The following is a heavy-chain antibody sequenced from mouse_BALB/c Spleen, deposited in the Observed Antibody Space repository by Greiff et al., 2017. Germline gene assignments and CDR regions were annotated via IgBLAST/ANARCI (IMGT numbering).Heavy chain of an antibody. J-gene: IGHJ4*01. V-gene: IGHV2-4-1*01. D-gene: IGHD2-1*01. Sequence: QVQLKESGPGLVQPSQSLSITCTVSGFSLTSYGVHWVRQSPGKGLEWLGVIWSGGSTDYNAAFISRLSISKDNSKSQVFLKMNSLQTDDTARYYCARDQIYYGNYAMDYWGQGTSVTVSS. CDR1: GFSLTSYG. CDR3: ARDQIYYGNYAMDY. CDR2: IWSGGST.